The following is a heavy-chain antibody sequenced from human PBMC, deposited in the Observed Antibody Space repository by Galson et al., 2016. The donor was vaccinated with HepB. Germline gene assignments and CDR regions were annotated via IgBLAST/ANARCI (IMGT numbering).Heavy chain of an antibody. CDR1: GYRFNSYG. CDR3: ARDPFFVGESLDY. CDR2: INPYNDNT. Sequence: SVKVSCKASGYRFNSYGISWVRQAPGQGLEWMGWINPYNDNTNYAQKFQGRVTMTADTLTDTAYMELRSLRSDDTAVYYWARDPFFVGESLDYWGQGTLVAVSS. V-gene: IGHV1-18*01. J-gene: IGHJ4*02. D-gene: IGHD1-26*01.